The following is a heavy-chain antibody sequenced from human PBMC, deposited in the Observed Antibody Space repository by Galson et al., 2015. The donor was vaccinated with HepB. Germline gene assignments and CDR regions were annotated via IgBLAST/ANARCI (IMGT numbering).Heavy chain of an antibody. CDR3: TTGSVFGVAIMP. J-gene: IGHJ5*02. CDR1: GFTFSNAW. D-gene: IGHD3-3*01. CDR2: ISSGGGST. V-gene: IGHV3-23*01. Sequence: SLRLSCAASGFTFSNAWMSWVRQAPGKGLEWVSSISSGGGSTYYADSVKGRFTISRDNSKNTLYLQMNSLKTEDTAVYYCTTGSVFGVAIMPWGQGTLVTVSS.